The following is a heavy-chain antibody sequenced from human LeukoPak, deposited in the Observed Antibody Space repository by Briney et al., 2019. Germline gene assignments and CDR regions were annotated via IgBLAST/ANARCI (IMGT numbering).Heavy chain of an antibody. CDR1: GFIFSSYW. J-gene: IGHJ4*02. Sequence: PGGSLRLSCAASGFIFSSYWMSWVRQAPGKGLEWVANIKQDGSEKYYVDSVRGRFTISRDNAKNSLYLQMSSLRAEDTAVYYCARGGAYCSGTSCYTLGGYFDYWGQGTLVTVSS. CDR2: IKQDGSEK. V-gene: IGHV3-7*01. D-gene: IGHD2-2*02. CDR3: ARGGAYCSGTSCYTLGGYFDY.